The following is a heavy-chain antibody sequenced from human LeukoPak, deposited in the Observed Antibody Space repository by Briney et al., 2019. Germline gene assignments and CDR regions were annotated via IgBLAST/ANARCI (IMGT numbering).Heavy chain of an antibody. CDR3: AKDSYTSPDY. Sequence: GGSLRLSCAASGFTFSGYGMHWVRQAPGKGLEWVAFIRFDGSNKYYADSVKGRFTISRDNSKNTLYLQMNSLRAEDTAVYYCAKDSYTSPDYWGQGTLVTVSS. J-gene: IGHJ4*02. CDR2: IRFDGSNK. D-gene: IGHD2-2*02. CDR1: GFTFSGYG. V-gene: IGHV3-30*02.